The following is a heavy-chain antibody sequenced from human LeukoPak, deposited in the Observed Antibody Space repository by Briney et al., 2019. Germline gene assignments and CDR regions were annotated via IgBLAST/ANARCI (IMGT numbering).Heavy chain of an antibody. CDR2: ISSSSSTI. CDR3: ASQNDYGDYYYYGMDV. CDR1: GFTFSSYS. J-gene: IGHJ6*02. V-gene: IGHV3-48*02. D-gene: IGHD4-17*01. Sequence: GSLRLSCAASGFTFSSYSKNWVRQAPGKGLEWVSYISSSSSTIYYADSVKGRFTISRDNAKNSLYLQMNSLRDEDTAVYYCASQNDYGDYYYYGMDVWGQGTTVTVSS.